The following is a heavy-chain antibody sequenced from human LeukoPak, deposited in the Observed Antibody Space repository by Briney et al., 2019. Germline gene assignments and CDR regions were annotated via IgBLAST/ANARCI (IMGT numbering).Heavy chain of an antibody. V-gene: IGHV1-2*02. J-gene: IGHJ4*02. Sequence: ASVKVSCKASGYSFTTYHIHWVRQAPGQGLEWMGWINPNSGGTNYAQKFQGRVTMTRDTSISTAYMELSRLRSDDTAVYYCARDCSTVTTPYFDYWGQGTLVTVSS. CDR2: INPNSGGT. CDR3: ARDCSTVTTPYFDY. D-gene: IGHD4-17*01. CDR1: GYSFTTYH.